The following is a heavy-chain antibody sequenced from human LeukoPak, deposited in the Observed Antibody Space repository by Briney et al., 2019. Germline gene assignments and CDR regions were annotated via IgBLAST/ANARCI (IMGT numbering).Heavy chain of an antibody. CDR1: GYTFTSYD. CDR3: ARVGDYGDYYFDY. D-gene: IGHD4-17*01. CDR2: MNPNSGNT. V-gene: IGHV1-8*03. J-gene: IGHJ4*02. Sequence: ASVEVSCKASGYTFTSYDINWVRQATGQGLEWMGWMNPNSGNTGYAQKFQGRVTITRNTSISTAYMELSSLRSEDTAVYYCARVGDYGDYYFDYWGQGTLVTVSS.